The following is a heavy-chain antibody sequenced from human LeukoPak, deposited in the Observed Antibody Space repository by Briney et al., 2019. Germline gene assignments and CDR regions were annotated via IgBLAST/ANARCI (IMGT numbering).Heavy chain of an antibody. D-gene: IGHD3-3*01. J-gene: IGHJ6*03. CDR3: RGGSPYYYYYYMDV. CDR2: INHSGST. V-gene: IGHV4-34*01. Sequence: SETLSLTCAVYGRSFSGYSWGWIRQPPGKGLEGIGEINHSGSTNYNPSLKSRVTISVDTSKNQFSLKLSSVTAADTAVYYCRGGSPYYYYYYMDVWGKGTTVTVSS. CDR1: GRSFSGYS.